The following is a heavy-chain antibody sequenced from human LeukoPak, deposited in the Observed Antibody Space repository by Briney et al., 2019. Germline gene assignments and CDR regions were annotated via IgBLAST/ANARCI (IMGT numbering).Heavy chain of an antibody. J-gene: IGHJ5*02. V-gene: IGHV3-49*03. CDR3: TRDRYCSGGSCYSPPNWFGP. Sequence: GGSLRLSCTASGFTFGDYAMSWFRQAPGKGLEWVGFIRSKAYGGTTEYAASVKGRFTISRDDSKSIAYLQMNSLKTEDTAVYYCTRDRYCSGGSCYSPPNWFGPWGQGTLVTVSS. CDR1: GFTFGDYA. D-gene: IGHD2-15*01. CDR2: IRSKAYGGTT.